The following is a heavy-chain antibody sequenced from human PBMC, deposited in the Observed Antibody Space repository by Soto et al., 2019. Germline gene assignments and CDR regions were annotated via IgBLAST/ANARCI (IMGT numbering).Heavy chain of an antibody. CDR2: IYYSGST. D-gene: IGHD5-12*01. CDR3: ARHSRYDSYYFDY. V-gene: IGHV4-59*08. Sequence: LEMHCDRWTVAGGYSGDYDWRWIRKPPGKGLEWIGYIYYSGSTNYNPSLKSRVTISVDTSKNQFSLKLSSVTAADTAVYYCARHSRYDSYYFDYWVQGTLVTVSS. CDR1: GGYSGDYD. J-gene: IGHJ4*02.